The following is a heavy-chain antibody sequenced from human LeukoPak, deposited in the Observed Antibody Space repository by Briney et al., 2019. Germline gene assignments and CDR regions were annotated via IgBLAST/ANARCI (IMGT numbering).Heavy chain of an antibody. CDR2: IKSKTDGGTT. J-gene: IGHJ4*02. CDR3: AKEPGYYFDY. V-gene: IGHV3-15*01. CDR1: GFTFSNAW. Sequence: GGSLRLSCAASGFTFSNAWMSWVRQAPGKGLEWVGRIKSKTDGGTTDYAAPVKGRFTISRDDSKNTLYLQMKSLRADDMAVYYCAKEPGYYFDYWGQGTLVTVSS.